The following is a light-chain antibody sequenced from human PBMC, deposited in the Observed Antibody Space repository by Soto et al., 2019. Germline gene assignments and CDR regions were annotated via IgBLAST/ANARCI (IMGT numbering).Light chain of an antibody. CDR3: SSYTSSSTYVFSTYV. CDR2: EVS. V-gene: IGLV2-14*01. Sequence: QPASVSGSPGQSITISCTGTSSDVGGYNYVSWYQQHPGKAPKVMIYEVSNRPSGVSNRFSGSKSGNTASLTISGLQAEDEADYYCSSYTSSSTYVFSTYVFGTGTKVTVL. J-gene: IGLJ1*01. CDR1: SSDVGGYNY.